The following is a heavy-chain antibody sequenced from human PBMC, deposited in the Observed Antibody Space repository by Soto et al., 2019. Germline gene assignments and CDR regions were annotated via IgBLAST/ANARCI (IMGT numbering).Heavy chain of an antibody. D-gene: IGHD3-9*01. CDR1: GGCFRGFY. Sequence: SETLSLTCAVSGGCFRGFYWTWLRQTPGKGLEWIGDINHSGSTNYNPSLKSRVTMSVDTSQSQFSLELSRFSLELTSVTAADSAVYYCARAKILTGLYVAYFDVSGR. J-gene: IGHJ2*01. CDR2: INHSGST. V-gene: IGHV4-34*01. CDR3: ARAKILTGLYVAYFDV.